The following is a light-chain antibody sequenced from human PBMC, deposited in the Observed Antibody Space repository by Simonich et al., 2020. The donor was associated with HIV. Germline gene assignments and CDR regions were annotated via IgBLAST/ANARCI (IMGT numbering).Light chain of an antibody. CDR3: CSYAGSYVV. J-gene: IGLJ2*01. CDR1: SRDVGGYNY. Sequence: QSALTQPRSVSGSPGQSVTISCTGTSRDVGGYNYVSWYQQHPGKAPKLMIYDVSTRPSGVPDRVSGSKSGNTASLTISGLQAEDEADYYCCSYAGSYVVFGGGTKLTVL. V-gene: IGLV2-11*01. CDR2: DVS.